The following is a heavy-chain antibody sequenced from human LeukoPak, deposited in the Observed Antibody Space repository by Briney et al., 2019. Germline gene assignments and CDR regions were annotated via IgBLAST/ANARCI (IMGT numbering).Heavy chain of an antibody. CDR3: AIHWLEATKAYSYWFHP. V-gene: IGHV4-4*09. D-gene: IGHD6-19*01. CDR1: GGSINNYW. J-gene: IGHJ5*02. Sequence: SETLSLTCSVSGGSINNYWWSWIRQPPGKGLEWIGYIYRGETTNYNPSLESRVTLSVDTSKNQISLKLNSVTAADTAVYYCAIHWLEATKAYSYWFHPWGREPLVTVSS. CDR2: IYRGETT.